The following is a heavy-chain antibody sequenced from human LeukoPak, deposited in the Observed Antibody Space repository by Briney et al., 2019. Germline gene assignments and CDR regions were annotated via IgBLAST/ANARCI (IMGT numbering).Heavy chain of an antibody. Sequence: PGGSLRLSCAASGFTFSSYGMHWVRQAPGKGLEWVAVISYDGSNKYYADSVKGRFTISRDNSKNTLYLQMNSLRAEDTAVYYCAKARPGIAAAGRTKGYYFDYWGQGTLVTVSS. V-gene: IGHV3-30*18. CDR3: AKARPGIAAAGRTKGYYFDY. CDR2: ISYDGSNK. J-gene: IGHJ4*02. D-gene: IGHD6-13*01. CDR1: GFTFSSYG.